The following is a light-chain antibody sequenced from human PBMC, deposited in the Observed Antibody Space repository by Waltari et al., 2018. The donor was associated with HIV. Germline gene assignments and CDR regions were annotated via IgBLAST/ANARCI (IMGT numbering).Light chain of an antibody. CDR1: SSDVGNYNY. J-gene: IGLJ3*02. V-gene: IGLV2-14*03. CDR3: TSYTSSGTWV. CDR2: DVN. Sequence: QSALTQPASVSGSPGQSITISCTGTSSDVGNYNYVSWFQQPPDKAPTLILFDVNKRPSGVSRRFSGCKSAKTASLTISGLQPEDEDDYFCTSYTSSGTWVFGGGTKVTVL.